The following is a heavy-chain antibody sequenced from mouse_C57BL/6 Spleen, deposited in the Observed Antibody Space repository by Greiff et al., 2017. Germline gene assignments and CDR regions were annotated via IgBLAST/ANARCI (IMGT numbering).Heavy chain of an antibody. Sequence: QVQLQQSGAELVRPGASVKLSCKASGYTFTDYYINWVKQRPGQGLEWIARIYPGSGNTYYNEKFKGKATLTAETSSSTAYMQLSSLTSEDSAVYFSDTEMSPGAMDDWGQGTSVTVSS. CDR1: GYTFTDYY. CDR2: IYPGSGNT. CDR3: DTEMSPGAMDD. J-gene: IGHJ4*01. V-gene: IGHV1-76*01.